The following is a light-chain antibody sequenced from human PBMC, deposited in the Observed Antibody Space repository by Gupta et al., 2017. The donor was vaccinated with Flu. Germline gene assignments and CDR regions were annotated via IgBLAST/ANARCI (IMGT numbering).Light chain of an antibody. V-gene: IGKV3-11*01. CDR1: QSVRRY. CDR3: HQRHTPRT. J-gene: IGKJ1*01. CDR2: DAS. Sequence: EIVLTQSPATLSLSPGERATLSCRASQSVRRYLAWYQHKPGQAPRLLIYDASNRATGIPARFSGSGSETDFTLTSRRLEDEDFAFYYWHQRHTPRTFGQGTKVEFK.